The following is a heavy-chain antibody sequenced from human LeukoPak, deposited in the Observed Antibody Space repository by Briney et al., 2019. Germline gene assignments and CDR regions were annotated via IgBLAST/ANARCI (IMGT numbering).Heavy chain of an antibody. CDR2: MNPNSGNT. CDR1: GYTFTSYD. D-gene: IGHD3-10*01. Sequence: ASVKVSCKASGYTFTSYDINWVRQATGQGLEWMGWMNPNSGNTGYAQKFQGRATMTRNTSISTAYMELSSLRSEDTAVYYCARETDGSGNFDYWGQGTLVTVSS. CDR3: ARETDGSGNFDY. J-gene: IGHJ4*02. V-gene: IGHV1-8*01.